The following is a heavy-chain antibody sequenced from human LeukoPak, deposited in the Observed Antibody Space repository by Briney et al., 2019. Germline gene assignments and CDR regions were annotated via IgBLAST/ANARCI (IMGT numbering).Heavy chain of an antibody. J-gene: IGHJ4*02. CDR3: ARGIGWELLNYFDY. CDR1: GGSISSYY. D-gene: IGHD1-26*01. CDR2: IYTSGST. Sequence: SETLSLTCTVSGGSISSYYWSWIRQPAGKELEWIGRIYTSGSTNYNPSLKSRVTMSVDTSKNQFSLKLSSVTAADTAVYYCARGIGWELLNYFDYWGQGTLVTVSS. V-gene: IGHV4-4*07.